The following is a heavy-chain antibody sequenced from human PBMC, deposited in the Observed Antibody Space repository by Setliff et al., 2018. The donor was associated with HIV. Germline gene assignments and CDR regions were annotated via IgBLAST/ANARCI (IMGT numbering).Heavy chain of an antibody. CDR3: ARAGAYYYDGSGYKIFTHFDS. D-gene: IGHD3-22*01. J-gene: IGHJ4*02. V-gene: IGHV7-4-1*02. CDR1: GYSLNKYG. Sequence: ASVKVSCKASGYSLNKYGMNWVRQAPGQGLEWMGWIDTNTGKPTYVQGTTGRFVFSLGTSVNATYLQITALKTEDTAVYYCARAGAYYYDGSGYKIFTHFDSWGQGTLVTVSS. CDR2: IDTNTGKP.